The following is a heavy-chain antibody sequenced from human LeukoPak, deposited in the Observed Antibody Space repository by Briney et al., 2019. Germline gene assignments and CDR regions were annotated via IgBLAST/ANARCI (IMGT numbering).Heavy chain of an antibody. J-gene: IGHJ6*04. V-gene: IGHV3-7*01. CDR3: ARDWWYRMDV. CDR1: TSAFHTNW. D-gene: IGHD2-15*01. Sequence: GGSLRLSCVASTSAFHTNWMSWVRQAPGKGLEWVANINQDGREMNIVDSVKGRFTISRDNAKNSLYLQMNSLRIEDTAVYYCARDWWYRMDVWGKGTTVTVSS. CDR2: INQDGREM.